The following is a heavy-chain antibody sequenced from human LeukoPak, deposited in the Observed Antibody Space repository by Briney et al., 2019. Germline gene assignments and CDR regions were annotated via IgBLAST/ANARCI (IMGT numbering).Heavy chain of an antibody. CDR1: GGSISSGGYY. Sequence: SETLSLTCTVSGGSISSGGYYWSWIRQHPEKGLEWIGYIYYSGNTYYNPSLKSRVSMSLDTSKNQFSLKLSSVTAADTAVYYYARGPPSYCSSTSCYTEDYWGQGTLVTVSS. J-gene: IGHJ4*02. V-gene: IGHV4-31*03. CDR2: IYYSGNT. CDR3: ARGPPSYCSSTSCYTEDY. D-gene: IGHD2-2*02.